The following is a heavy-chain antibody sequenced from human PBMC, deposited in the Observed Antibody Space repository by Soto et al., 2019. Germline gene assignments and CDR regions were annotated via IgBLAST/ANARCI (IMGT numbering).Heavy chain of an antibody. CDR3: ARANDYTNYVWCDP. Sequence: QVQLAQSGAEVTKPGSSVKVSCKASGGTLNSYTISWLRQAPGQGLEWMGKIIPMLGTADYAQKFQGRITITADTSTGTAYMELSSLTSEDTAVYFCARANDYTNYVWCDPWGQGTLVTVSS. D-gene: IGHD4-4*01. CDR1: GGTLNSYT. J-gene: IGHJ5*02. CDR2: IIPMLGTA. V-gene: IGHV1-69*08.